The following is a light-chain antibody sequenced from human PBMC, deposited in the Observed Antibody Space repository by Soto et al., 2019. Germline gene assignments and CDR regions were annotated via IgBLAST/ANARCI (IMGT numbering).Light chain of an antibody. V-gene: IGKV3-15*01. Sequence: VMTQSPATLSVSPGESATVSCRASQSVSSNLAWHQQKPGQAPRILMYDASTRATGISARFSGSGSGTEFTLTISRLEPEDFAVYYCQQYGSPITFGQGTRLEI. CDR2: DAS. CDR3: QQYGSPIT. J-gene: IGKJ5*01. CDR1: QSVSSN.